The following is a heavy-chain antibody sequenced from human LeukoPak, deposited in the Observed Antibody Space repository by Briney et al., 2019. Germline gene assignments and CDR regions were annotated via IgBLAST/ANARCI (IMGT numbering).Heavy chain of an antibody. Sequence: SETLSLTCTVSGGSITSDNFYWGWIRQPPGKGLEWVGSVYYGGSPYYNPSLTSRVTMSVDTSENQFSLKLTSVTAADTAVYYCARVNDCSRASCFTSWFDPWAREPWSPSPQ. D-gene: IGHD2-2*02. J-gene: IGHJ5*02. CDR3: ARVNDCSRASCFTSWFDP. CDR2: VYYGGSP. CDR1: GGSITSDNFY. V-gene: IGHV4-39*07.